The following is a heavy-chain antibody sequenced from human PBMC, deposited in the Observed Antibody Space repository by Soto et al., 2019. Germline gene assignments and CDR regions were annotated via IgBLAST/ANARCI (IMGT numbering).Heavy chain of an antibody. CDR2: MNPNSGNT. Sequence: ASVKVSCKASGYTFTSYDINWARQATGQGLEWMGWMNPNSGNTGYAQKFQGRVTMTRNTSISTAYMELSSLRSEDTAVYYCARGQYYDFWSGYSHNWFDPWGQGTLVTVSS. CDR3: ARGQYYDFWSGYSHNWFDP. CDR1: GYTFTSYD. J-gene: IGHJ5*02. V-gene: IGHV1-8*01. D-gene: IGHD3-3*01.